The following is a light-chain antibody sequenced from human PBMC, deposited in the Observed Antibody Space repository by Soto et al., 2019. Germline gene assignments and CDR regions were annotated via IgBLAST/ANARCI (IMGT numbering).Light chain of an antibody. CDR1: QDISHY. Sequence: IQMPQYPSSLSASVGDTVTITCQASQDISHYLNWYQQKPGKALKLLIYDASNLHPGVPSRFRGSGSGTEFSFNITSLQPEDVATYYCQQYDDLPITFGQGTRLEIK. CDR2: DAS. J-gene: IGKJ5*01. CDR3: QQYDDLPIT. V-gene: IGKV1-33*01.